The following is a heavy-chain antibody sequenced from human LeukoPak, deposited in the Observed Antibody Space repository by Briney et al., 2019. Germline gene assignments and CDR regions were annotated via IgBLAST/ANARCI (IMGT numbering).Heavy chain of an antibody. V-gene: IGHV5-51*01. Sequence: GESLKISCTISGYTFTSYGIGWVRQMPGKGLEWMGIIYPGDSDTRYTPSFQGQVTISADKSISTAYLQWSSLKASDTAMYYCARLNREVVAAIYWGQGTLVTVSS. CDR3: ARLNREVVAAIY. D-gene: IGHD2-15*01. CDR2: IYPGDSDT. CDR1: GYTFTSYG. J-gene: IGHJ4*02.